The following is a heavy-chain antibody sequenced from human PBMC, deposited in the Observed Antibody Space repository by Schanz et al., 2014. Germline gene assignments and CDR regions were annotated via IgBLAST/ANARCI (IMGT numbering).Heavy chain of an antibody. J-gene: IGHJ4*02. Sequence: EVQLLESGGGVVQPGRSLRLSCAVSGFTFGGYALHWVRQAPGKGLEWVSYISNSGTTIYYADSVKGRFTISRDNAKNSLYLQMNSLRVEDTAVYYCARDLISSGWYGWGQGTLVTVSS. CDR3: ARDLISSGWYG. D-gene: IGHD6-19*01. V-gene: IGHV3-48*04. CDR2: ISNSGTTI. CDR1: GFTFGGYA.